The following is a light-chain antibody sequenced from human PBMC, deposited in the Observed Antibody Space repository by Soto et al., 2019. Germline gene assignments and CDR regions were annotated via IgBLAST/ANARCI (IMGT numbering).Light chain of an antibody. J-gene: IGLJ1*01. CDR3: CSYAGTVTYYV. CDR2: EDS. Sequence: QSVLTQPASVSGSPGQSITISCTGTSSDVGSYNLVSWYQQHPGKAPKLMIYEDSKRPSGVSNRFSGSKSGNTASLTISGLQAEDEADYYCCSYAGTVTYYVFGTGTKLTVL. CDR1: SSDVGSYNL. V-gene: IGLV2-23*01.